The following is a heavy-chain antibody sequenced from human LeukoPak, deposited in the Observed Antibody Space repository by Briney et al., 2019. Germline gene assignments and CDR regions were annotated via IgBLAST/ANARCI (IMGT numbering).Heavy chain of an antibody. Sequence: GSLRLSCAASGFTFSNYSMNWVRQSPGKGLEWIGETYDNGSTNYNPSLKSRVTISVDKSKNQFSLKLSSVTAADTAVYYCASPRAERSTWYAVDYWGQGTLVTVSA. J-gene: IGHJ4*02. CDR3: ASPRAERSTWYAVDY. CDR2: TYDNGST. D-gene: IGHD6-13*01. CDR1: GFTFSNYSM. V-gene: IGHV4-4*02.